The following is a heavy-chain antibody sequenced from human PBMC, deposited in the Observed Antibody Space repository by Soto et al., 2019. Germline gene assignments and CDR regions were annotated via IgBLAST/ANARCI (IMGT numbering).Heavy chain of an antibody. CDR3: ARAYYDILTGYRNDAFDI. CDR2: ISSSSSYT. V-gene: IGHV3-11*06. J-gene: IGHJ3*02. D-gene: IGHD3-9*01. CDR1: GFTFSDYY. Sequence: GGSLRLSCAASGFTFSDYYMSWIRQAPGKGLEWVSYISSSSSYTNYADSVKGRFTISRDNAKNSLYLQMNSLRAEDTAVYYCARAYYDILTGYRNDAFDIWGQGTMVTVSS.